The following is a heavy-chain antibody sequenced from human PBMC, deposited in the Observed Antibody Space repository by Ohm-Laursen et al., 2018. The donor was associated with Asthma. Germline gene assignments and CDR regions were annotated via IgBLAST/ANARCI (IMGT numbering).Heavy chain of an antibody. Sequence: ASVKVSCKASGYTFTSYDINWVRQATGQGLGWMGWMNPNSGNTGYAQKFQGRVTMTRNTSISTAYMELSSLRSEDTAVYYCARSYYDSSGYPFDYWGQGTLVTVSS. J-gene: IGHJ4*02. D-gene: IGHD3-22*01. CDR3: ARSYYDSSGYPFDY. V-gene: IGHV1-8*01. CDR1: GYTFTSYD. CDR2: MNPNSGNT.